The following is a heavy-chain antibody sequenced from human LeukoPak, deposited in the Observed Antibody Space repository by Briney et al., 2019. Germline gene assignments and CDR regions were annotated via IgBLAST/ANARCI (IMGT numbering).Heavy chain of an antibody. V-gene: IGHV1-18*01. Sequence: ASVKVSCNASGYIFTSYGLSWVRQAPGQGLEWMGWISANNGHTHYAQKFQGRLTITRDMSTRTVDIELRSLRSDDTAVYYCARDMRHYRYYESDEYYYNFEYWGQGTLVTVSS. D-gene: IGHD3-22*01. CDR2: ISANNGHT. CDR3: ARDMRHYRYYESDEYYYNFEY. CDR1: GYIFTSYG. J-gene: IGHJ4*02.